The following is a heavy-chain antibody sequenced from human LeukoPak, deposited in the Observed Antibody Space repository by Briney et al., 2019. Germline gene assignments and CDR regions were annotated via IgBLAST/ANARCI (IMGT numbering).Heavy chain of an antibody. J-gene: IGHJ4*02. CDR3: LREVDWKYAFDY. CDR2: IRPDGSHI. V-gene: IGHV3-33*01. CDR1: GFSFSSFV. Sequence: PGGSLRLSCAASGFSFSSFVIHWVRQAPGKGLEWVAVIRPDGSHISYVDPVKGRFTISRDNSNNMLYLQMSSLGAEDTALYYCLREVDWKYAFDYWGRGTLVTVSS. D-gene: IGHD1-7*01.